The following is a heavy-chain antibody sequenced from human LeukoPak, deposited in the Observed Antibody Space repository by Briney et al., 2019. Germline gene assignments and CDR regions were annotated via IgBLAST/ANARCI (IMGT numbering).Heavy chain of an antibody. D-gene: IGHD3-3*01. V-gene: IGHV3-48*04. CDR3: AREVVGYDFWSGYSVSYYFDY. CDR2: ISSSSSTI. Sequence: PGGSLRLSCAASGFTFSSYSMNWVRQAPGKGLEWVSYISSSSSTIYYADSVKGRFTISRDNAKNSLYLQMNSLRAEDTAVYYCAREVVGYDFWSGYSVSYYFDYWGQGTLVTVSS. CDR1: GFTFSSYS. J-gene: IGHJ4*02.